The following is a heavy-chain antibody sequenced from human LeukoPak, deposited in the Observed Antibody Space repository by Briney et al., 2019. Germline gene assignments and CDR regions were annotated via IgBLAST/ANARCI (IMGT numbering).Heavy chain of an antibody. CDR1: GYTFTTYW. CDR2: IYPGDSDT. J-gene: IGHJ4*02. Sequence: GEALKFSCKGSGYTFTTYWVAWVRQMPGKGLEWMGLIYPGDSDTRYNPSFQGQVTISADKYISTAYLQWSSLKASDTAMYYCARSWGTSGNLGYWGQGTLVTVSS. CDR3: ARSWGTSGNLGY. V-gene: IGHV5-51*01. D-gene: IGHD4-23*01.